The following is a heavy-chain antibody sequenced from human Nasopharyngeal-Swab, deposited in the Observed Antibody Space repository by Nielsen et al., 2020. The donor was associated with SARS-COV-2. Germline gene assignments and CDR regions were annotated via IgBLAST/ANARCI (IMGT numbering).Heavy chain of an antibody. J-gene: IGHJ6*02. CDR2: ISYDGSNK. V-gene: IGHV3-30*04. CDR1: GFTFSSYA. CDR3: ARALWGSYYYGMDV. Sequence: GESLKISCAASGFTFSSYAMYWVRQAPGKGLEWVAVISYDGSNKYYADSVKGRFTISRDNSKNTVYLQMNSLRAEDTAVYYSARALWGSYYYGMDVWGQGTTVTVSS. D-gene: IGHD7-27*01.